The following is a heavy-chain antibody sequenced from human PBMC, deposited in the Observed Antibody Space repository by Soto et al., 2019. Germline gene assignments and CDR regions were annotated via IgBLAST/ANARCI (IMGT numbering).Heavy chain of an antibody. CDR1: GGTFSSYA. Sequence: SVKVSCKASGGTFSSYAISWVRQAPGQGLEWMGGITPIFGTANYAQKFQGRVTITADKSTSTAYMELSSLRSEDTAVYYCARDNIVVVPAAILYYYYGMDVWGQGTTVTVSS. CDR2: ITPIFGTA. J-gene: IGHJ6*02. V-gene: IGHV1-69*06. D-gene: IGHD2-2*01. CDR3: ARDNIVVVPAAILYYYYGMDV.